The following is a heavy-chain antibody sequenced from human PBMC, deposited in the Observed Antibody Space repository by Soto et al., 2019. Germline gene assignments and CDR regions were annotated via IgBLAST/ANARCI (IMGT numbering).Heavy chain of an antibody. V-gene: IGHV4-39*01. Sequence: SETLSLTCTVSADSSTISNSYWGWLRQPPGKGLQWIGSSSYNGGTFYNPSLKGRVAISVDTSKKQSSLQVTSVTAADTAMYFCARHRIEVVWRGFDYWGQGSPVT. CDR2: SSYNGGT. D-gene: IGHD1-1*01. CDR1: ADSSTISNSY. CDR3: ARHRIEVVWRGFDY. J-gene: IGHJ4*02.